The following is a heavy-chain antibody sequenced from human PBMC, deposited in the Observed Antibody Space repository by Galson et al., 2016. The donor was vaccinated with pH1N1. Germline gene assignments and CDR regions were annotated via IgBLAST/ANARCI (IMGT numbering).Heavy chain of an antibody. J-gene: IGHJ3*02. CDR2: MHYSGST. V-gene: IGHV4-59*01. D-gene: IGHD1-14*01. CDR1: GDSISPYY. Sequence: ETLSLTCTVSGDSISPYYWTWVRQPPGKGLEWIGYMHYSGSTNYNPSLKSRVTISVDTSKNQFSLKLSSVTAADTAVYYCARAGNLWRVEAFDIWGQGTMVTVSS. CDR3: ARAGNLWRVEAFDI.